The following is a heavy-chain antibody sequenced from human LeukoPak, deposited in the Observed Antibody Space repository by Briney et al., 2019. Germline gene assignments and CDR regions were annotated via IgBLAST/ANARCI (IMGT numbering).Heavy chain of an antibody. CDR3: ARDRSPYDSSGYYSSFNDAFDI. V-gene: IGHV3-11*01. D-gene: IGHD3-22*01. J-gene: IGHJ3*02. Sequence: GGSLRLSCAASGFTFSDYYMSWIRQAPGKGLEWVSYISSSGSTIYYADSVKGRFTISRDKAKNSLYLQMNSLRAEDTAVYYCARDRSPYDSSGYYSSFNDAFDIWGQGTMVTVSS. CDR1: GFTFSDYY. CDR2: ISSSGSTI.